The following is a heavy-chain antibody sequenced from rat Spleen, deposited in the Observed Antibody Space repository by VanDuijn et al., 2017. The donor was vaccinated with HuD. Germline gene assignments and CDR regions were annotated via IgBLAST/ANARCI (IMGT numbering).Heavy chain of an antibody. J-gene: IGHJ2*01. CDR1: GFTFSGYW. Sequence: EVQLVETGGGLVQPGRSLKLSCVASGFTFSGYWMYWIRQAPKKGLEWVASISYEGTSTYYGDSVKGRFTISRDNAKSTLYLRMNSLRSEDTATYYCARHEDYGGYSRDYFGYWGQGVMVTVSS. D-gene: IGHD1-11*01. V-gene: IGHV5-22*01. CDR3: ARHEDYGGYSRDYFGY. CDR2: ISYEGTST.